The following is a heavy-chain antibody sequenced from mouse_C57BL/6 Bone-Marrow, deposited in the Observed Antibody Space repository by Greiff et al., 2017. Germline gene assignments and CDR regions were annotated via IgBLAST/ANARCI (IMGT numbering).Heavy chain of an antibody. D-gene: IGHD3-2*02. V-gene: IGHV1-9*01. J-gene: IGHJ4*01. CDR3: ARSGLRLRDDYARDY. CDR2: ILPGSGST. Sequence: QVQLQQSGAELMKPGASVKLSCKATGYTFPGYWIEWVKQRPGHGLEWIGEILPGSGSTNYNEKFKGKATFTADTSSNTAYMQLSSLTTEDSAIYYGARSGLRLRDDYARDYWGQGTSVTVSA. CDR1: GYTFPGYW.